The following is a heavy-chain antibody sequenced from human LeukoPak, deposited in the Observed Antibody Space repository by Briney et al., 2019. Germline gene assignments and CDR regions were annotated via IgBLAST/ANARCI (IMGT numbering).Heavy chain of an antibody. CDR2: INHSGST. V-gene: IGHV4-34*01. J-gene: IGHJ4*02. CDR3: ARDAGYCSSTSCYLDY. D-gene: IGHD2-2*01. CDR1: GGSFSGYY. Sequence: RPSETLSLTCAVYGGSFSGYYLSWIRQPPGKGLEWIGEINHSGSTNYNPSLKSRVTISVDTSKNQFSLKLSSVTAADTAVYYCARDAGYCSSTSCYLDYWGQGTLVTVSS.